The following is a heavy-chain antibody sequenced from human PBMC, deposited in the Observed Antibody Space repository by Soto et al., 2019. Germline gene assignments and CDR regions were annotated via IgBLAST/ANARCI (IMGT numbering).Heavy chain of an antibody. V-gene: IGHV3-15*01. J-gene: IGHJ4*02. CDR1: GFTASSFW. CDR2: IKRESEGGTA. Sequence: EVQLVESGGGLVKPGGSLRLSCAASGFTASSFWMSWVRQAPGKGLEWVALIKRESEGGTADFTPPVKGRFTISRDDLKTTLYLDMNSLKTEDTAVYYCTVDSMRPYWGQGTLVTVSS. CDR3: TVDSMRPY.